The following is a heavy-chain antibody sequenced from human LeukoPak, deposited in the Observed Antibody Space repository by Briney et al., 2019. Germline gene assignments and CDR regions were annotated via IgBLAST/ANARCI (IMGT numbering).Heavy chain of an antibody. Sequence: GGSLRLSCAASGFTFSSYGMHWVRQAPGKGLGWVAFIRYDGSNKYYADSVKGRFTISRDNSKNTLYLQMNSLRAEDTAVYYCAKTWAGPVNGLLWFGELSDNWFDPWGQGTLVTVSS. J-gene: IGHJ5*02. D-gene: IGHD3-10*01. CDR1: GFTFSSYG. CDR3: AKTWAGPVNGLLWFGELSDNWFDP. V-gene: IGHV3-30*02. CDR2: IRYDGSNK.